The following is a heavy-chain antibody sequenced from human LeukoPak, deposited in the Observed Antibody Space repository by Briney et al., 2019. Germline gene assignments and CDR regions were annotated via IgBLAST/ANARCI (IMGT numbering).Heavy chain of an antibody. Sequence: PSETLSLTCAVYGGSFSGYYWSWIRQPPGKGLEWIGEINHSGSTNYNPSLKSRVTISVDTSKNQFSLRLNSVTAADTAVYYCARGRDGYNFLNRGEYYYFDYWGQGTLVTVSS. D-gene: IGHD5-24*01. V-gene: IGHV4-34*01. CDR1: GGSFSGYY. J-gene: IGHJ4*02. CDR2: INHSGST. CDR3: ARGRDGYNFLNRGEYYYFDY.